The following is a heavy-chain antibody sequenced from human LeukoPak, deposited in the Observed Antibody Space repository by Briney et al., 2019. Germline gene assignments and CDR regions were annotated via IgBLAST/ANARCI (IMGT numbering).Heavy chain of an antibody. V-gene: IGHV1-2*02. CDR1: GYTFTGYY. CDR2: INPNNGDT. CDR3: AREPEGITIFGVVNQA. D-gene: IGHD3-3*01. Sequence: ASVKVFCKASGYTFTGYYMHWVRQAPGQGLEWMGWINPNNGDTKYAQKFQGRVTMTRDTSISTAYMELSRLRSDDTALYYCAREPEGITIFGVVNQAWGQGTLVTVSS. J-gene: IGHJ4*02.